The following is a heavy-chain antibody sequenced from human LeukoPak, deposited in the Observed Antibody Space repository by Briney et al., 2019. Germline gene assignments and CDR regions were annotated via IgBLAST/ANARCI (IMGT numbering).Heavy chain of an antibody. CDR3: ARAEAATWFDP. CDR1: GFSISTAYY. J-gene: IGHJ5*02. Sequence: SETLSLTCIVSGFSISTAYYWGWIRQPPGKGLEWISTIYHSGSTYYSPSLKSRVTISLDKSKNHFSLILRSVTAADTAVYYCARAEAATWFDPWGQGTLVTVSS. D-gene: IGHD2-15*01. V-gene: IGHV4-38-2*02. CDR2: IYHSGST.